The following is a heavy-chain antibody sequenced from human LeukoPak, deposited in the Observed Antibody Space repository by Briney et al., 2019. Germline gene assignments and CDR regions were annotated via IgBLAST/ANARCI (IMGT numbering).Heavy chain of an antibody. CDR3: ARDGVDREAVAGLLLDAD. Sequence: ASVKVSCKASGGTFSSYAIGWVQQAPGQGLEWMGGIIPIFGTANYAQKFQGRVTITADESTSTAYMELSSLRSEDTAVYYCARDGVDREAVAGLLLDADWGQGTLVTVSS. V-gene: IGHV1-69*13. D-gene: IGHD6-19*01. CDR2: IIPIFGTA. CDR1: GGTFSSYA. J-gene: IGHJ4*02.